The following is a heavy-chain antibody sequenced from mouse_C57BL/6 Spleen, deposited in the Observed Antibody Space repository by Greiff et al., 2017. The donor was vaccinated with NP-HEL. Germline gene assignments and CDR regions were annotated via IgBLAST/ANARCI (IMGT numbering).Heavy chain of an antibody. D-gene: IGHD3-2*02. CDR2: IDPCDSYT. Sequence: QVQLQQPGAELVMPGASVKLSCKASGYTFTSYWMHWVKQRPGQGLEWIGEIDPCDSYTNYNQKFKGKSTLTVDKSSSTAYMQLSSLTSEDSAVYYCARSRTAQASYYFDYWGQGTTLTVSS. J-gene: IGHJ2*01. CDR1: GYTFTSYW. V-gene: IGHV1-69*01. CDR3: ARSRTAQASYYFDY.